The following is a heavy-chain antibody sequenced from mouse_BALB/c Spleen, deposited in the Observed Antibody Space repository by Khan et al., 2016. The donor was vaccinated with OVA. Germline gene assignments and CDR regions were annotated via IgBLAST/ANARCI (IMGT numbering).Heavy chain of an antibody. Sequence: QVQLQQPGAELVKPGASVKLSCKASGYTFTSYYIYWVKQRPGQGLEWIGGINPSNGDTYFNEKFESKATLTVDKSSSTAFMQGSSLTSEDAAVYYCTRAGVAAFAYWGQGTLVTVSA. V-gene: IGHV1S81*02. CDR3: TRAGVAAFAY. CDR1: GYTFTSYY. J-gene: IGHJ3*01. D-gene: IGHD1-1*02. CDR2: INPSNGDT.